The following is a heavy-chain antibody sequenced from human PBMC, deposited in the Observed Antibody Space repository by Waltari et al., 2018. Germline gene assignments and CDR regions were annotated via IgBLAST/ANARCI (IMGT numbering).Heavy chain of an antibody. V-gene: IGHV3-74*01. CDR3: ATRENYYYDSAYGMNV. Sequence: EVQLVESGGGLVQPGGSLRLSCAASGFTFSSYWMHWVRQAPGKGLVGVARIKGDGSDTSYADSVKGRFTISKDNAKNTLYLQMNSLRAEDTAVYYCATRENYYYDSAYGMNVWGQGTTVSVSS. D-gene: IGHD3-22*01. CDR2: IKGDGSDT. CDR1: GFTFSSYW. J-gene: IGHJ6*02.